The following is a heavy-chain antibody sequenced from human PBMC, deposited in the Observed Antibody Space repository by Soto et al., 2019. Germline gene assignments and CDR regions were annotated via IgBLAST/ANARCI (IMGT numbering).Heavy chain of an antibody. J-gene: IGHJ4*02. V-gene: IGHV3-48*02. CDR2: ISSSSSTI. D-gene: IGHD3-22*01. CDR3: ACREYYYDSSGPGGLAY. Sequence: GGSLRLSCAASGFTFSSYSMNWVRQAPGKGLEWVSYISSSSSTIYYADSVKGRFTISRDNAKNSLYLQMNSLRDEDTAVYYCACREYYYDSSGPGGLAYWGQGTLVTVSS. CDR1: GFTFSSYS.